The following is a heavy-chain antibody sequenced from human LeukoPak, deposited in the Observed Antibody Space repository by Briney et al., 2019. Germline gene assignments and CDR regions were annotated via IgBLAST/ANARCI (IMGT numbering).Heavy chain of an antibody. CDR3: AREWWGYDVLTGDNWFDP. D-gene: IGHD3-9*01. CDR1: GYPFTTYG. V-gene: IGHV1-18*01. CDR2: ISTYNGDT. Sequence: ASVKVSCKASGYPFTTYGISWVRQAPGQGLKWMGWISTYNGDTNYAQKFQGRVIMTTDTSTSTAYIELRSLRSDDTAAYYCAREWWGYDVLTGDNWFDPWGQGTLVTVSS. J-gene: IGHJ5*02.